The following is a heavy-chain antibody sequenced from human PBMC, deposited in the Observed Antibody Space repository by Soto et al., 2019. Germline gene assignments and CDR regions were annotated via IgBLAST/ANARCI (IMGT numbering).Heavy chain of an antibody. CDR3: ARGTYYYDSSGYYSCAFDI. J-gene: IGHJ3*02. Sequence: QVQLVQSGAEVKKPGSSVKVSCKASGGTFSSYAISWVRQAPGQGLEWMGGIIPIFGTANYAQKFQGRVTITADESTSTADMELSSLRSEDTAVYYCARGTYYYDSSGYYSCAFDIWGQGTMVTVSS. CDR1: GGTFSSYA. V-gene: IGHV1-69*01. D-gene: IGHD3-22*01. CDR2: IIPIFGTA.